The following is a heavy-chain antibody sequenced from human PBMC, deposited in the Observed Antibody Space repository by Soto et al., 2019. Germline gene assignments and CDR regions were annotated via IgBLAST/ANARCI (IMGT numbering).Heavy chain of an antibody. CDR3: AKGGDIVVVVAARVDY. CDR2: ISGSGGST. J-gene: IGHJ4*02. V-gene: IGHV3-23*01. CDR1: GFTFSSYA. D-gene: IGHD2-15*01. Sequence: EVQLLESGGGLVQPGGSLRLSCAASGFTFSSYAMSWVRQAPGKGLEWVSAISGSGGSTYYADSVKGRFTISRDNSKNPLYLEMNSLRADDAAVYYCAKGGDIVVVVAARVDYWGQGTLVTVSS.